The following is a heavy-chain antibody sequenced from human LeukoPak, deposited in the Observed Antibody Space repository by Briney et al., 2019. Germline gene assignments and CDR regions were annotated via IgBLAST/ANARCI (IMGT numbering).Heavy chain of an antibody. Sequence: GGSLRLSCGASGFSLRSYSMDWVRQAPGKGLKWVSHINSGSSTIYYADSVKGRFTISRDNAGNSLYLHMNSLRAEDTAVYYCARVLLERPGIDSFDMWGQGTMVTVSS. J-gene: IGHJ3*02. V-gene: IGHV3-48*01. CDR1: GFSLRSYS. CDR3: ARVLLERPGIDSFDM. CDR2: INSGSSTI. D-gene: IGHD1-1*01.